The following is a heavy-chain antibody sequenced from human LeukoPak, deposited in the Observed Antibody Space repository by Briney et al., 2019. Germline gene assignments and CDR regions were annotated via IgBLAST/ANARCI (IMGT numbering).Heavy chain of an antibody. D-gene: IGHD3/OR15-3a*01. CDR3: ARDGRADH. V-gene: IGHV3-48*01. CDR2: ISSGSSRT. J-gene: IGHJ4*02. CDR1: DFTFSTYS. Sequence: GGSLRLSCAASDFTFSTYSMIWVRQAPGKGLEWITYISSGSSRTYYADSVKGRFTISRDNAKNTLYLQMNSLRVEDTAVYYCARDGRADHWGQGTLVTVSS.